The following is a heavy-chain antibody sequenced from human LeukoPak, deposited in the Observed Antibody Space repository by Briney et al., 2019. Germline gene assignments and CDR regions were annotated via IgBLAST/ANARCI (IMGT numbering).Heavy chain of an antibody. CDR2: ISGSGGST. CDR3: AKDFPLLWFGEGY. D-gene: IGHD3-10*01. J-gene: IGHJ4*02. V-gene: IGHV3-23*01. Sequence: ETLSLTCAVSGGSISSSNWWSWVRQPPGKGLEWVSAISGSGGSTYYADSVKGRFTISRDNSKNTLYLQMNSLRAEDTAVYYCAKDFPLLWFGEGYWGQGTLVTVSS. CDR1: GGSISSSN.